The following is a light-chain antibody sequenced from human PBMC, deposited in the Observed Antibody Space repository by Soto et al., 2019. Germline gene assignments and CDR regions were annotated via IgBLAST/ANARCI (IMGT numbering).Light chain of an antibody. CDR3: QHYDSSPPYT. J-gene: IGKJ2*01. V-gene: IGKV3-20*01. CDR2: AAS. CDR1: RSFASSY. Sequence: EIVLTQSPVTLSLSPGERATLSCRASRSFASSYLGCYQQKPGQAPRLLIYAASTSATGIPDRFSGSGSATDFTLTISRLEPEDSAVYYCQHYDSSPPYTFGQGTKLEIK.